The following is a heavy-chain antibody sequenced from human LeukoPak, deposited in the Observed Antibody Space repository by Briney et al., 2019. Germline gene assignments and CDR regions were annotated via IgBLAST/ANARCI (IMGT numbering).Heavy chain of an antibody. J-gene: IGHJ3*02. Sequence: GGSLRLSCAASGFTFRSYWMHWVRQAPGKGLVWVSRINTDGSSTSYADSVKGRFTISRDNAKNTLYLQMNSLRAEDTAVYYCARDVGTVVTYNAFDIWGQGTMVTVSS. CDR2: INTDGSST. D-gene: IGHD4-23*01. CDR1: GFTFRSYW. CDR3: ARDVGTVVTYNAFDI. V-gene: IGHV3-74*01.